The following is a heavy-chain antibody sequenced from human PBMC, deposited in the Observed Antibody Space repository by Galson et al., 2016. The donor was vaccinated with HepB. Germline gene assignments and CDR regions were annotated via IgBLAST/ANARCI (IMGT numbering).Heavy chain of an antibody. Sequence: TLSLTCTVSNGSISSSGYYWNWIRQHPEKGLEWIGYIHYSGNTYYTPSLKSRVTISLDTSKNQFSLKLGAGTVADTAVYYCARGYVDYVWGSSRPPTFDYWGQGTLVTVSS. CDR3: ARGYVDYVWGSSRPPTFDY. J-gene: IGHJ4*02. CDR2: IHYSGNT. CDR1: NGSISSSGYY. D-gene: IGHD3-16*02. V-gene: IGHV4-31*03.